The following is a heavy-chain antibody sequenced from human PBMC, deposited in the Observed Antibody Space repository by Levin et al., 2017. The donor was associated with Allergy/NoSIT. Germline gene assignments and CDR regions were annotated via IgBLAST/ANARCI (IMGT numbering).Heavy chain of an antibody. CDR3: ARDKEIGVVDVFDY. D-gene: IGHD2-15*01. CDR2: INSDGTST. CDR1: GFTFSRYW. V-gene: IGHV3-74*01. Sequence: GGSLRLSCAASGFTFSRYWMHWVRQVPGKGLVWVSRINSDGTSTTYADSVKGRFTISRDNAKNTLYLQMNSLRADDTAVYYCARDKEIGVVDVFDYWGQGNLVTVSS. J-gene: IGHJ4*02.